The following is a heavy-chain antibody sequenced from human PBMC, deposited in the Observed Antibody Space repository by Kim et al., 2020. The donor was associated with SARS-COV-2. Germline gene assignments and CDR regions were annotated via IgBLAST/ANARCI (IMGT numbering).Heavy chain of an antibody. D-gene: IGHD6-6*01. J-gene: IGHJ3*02. CDR1: GFTFGDFA. V-gene: IGHV3-9*01. CDR3: AKDLVSSSFRDFHI. Sequence: SLRLSCAASGFTFGDFAMHWVRQVPGKGLEWVSGLSWNSGVIGYADSVKGRFTISRHDAENSLYLQMNSLRAEDTAFYYCAKDLVSSSFRDFHIWGQGTMVTVSS. CDR2: LSWNSGVI.